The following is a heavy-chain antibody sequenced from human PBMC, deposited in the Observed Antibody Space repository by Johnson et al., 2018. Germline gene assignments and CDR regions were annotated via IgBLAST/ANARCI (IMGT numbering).Heavy chain of an antibody. Sequence: QVQLVQSGAEVKKPGSSXKVSCKASGGTFSSYAISWVRQAPGQGLEWMGRIIPILGPANYAQKFQGRVTITADESTSTASMELSSLRAEDTAVYYCARSWVGESYGRDVCGQGTTVTVSS. J-gene: IGHJ6*02. CDR1: GGTFSSYA. V-gene: IGHV1-69*01. CDR2: IIPILGPA. CDR3: ARSWVGESYGRDV. D-gene: IGHD3-10*01.